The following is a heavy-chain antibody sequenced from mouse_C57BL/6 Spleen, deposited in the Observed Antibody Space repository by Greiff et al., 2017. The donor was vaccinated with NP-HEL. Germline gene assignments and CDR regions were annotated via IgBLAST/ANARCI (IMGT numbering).Heavy chain of an antibody. CDR3: ARGYGSSYYAMDY. D-gene: IGHD1-1*01. J-gene: IGHJ4*01. Sequence: QVQLQQPGVELVMPGASVKLSCKASGYTFTSYWMHWVKQRPGQGLEWIGEIDPSDSYTNYNQKFKGKSTLTVDKSSSTAYMQLSSLTSEDSAVYYCARGYGSSYYAMDYWGQGTSVTVSS. V-gene: IGHV1-69*01. CDR2: IDPSDSYT. CDR1: GYTFTSYW.